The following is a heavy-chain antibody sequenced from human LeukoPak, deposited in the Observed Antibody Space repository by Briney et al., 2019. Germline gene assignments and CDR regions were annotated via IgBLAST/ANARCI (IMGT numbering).Heavy chain of an antibody. V-gene: IGHV3-74*01. D-gene: IGHD3-10*01. CDR1: LFTLSGYW. CDR2: INTYWSRI. J-gene: IGHJ6*02. Sequence: VWALRLSHAPSLFTLSGYWIHWVRQAPREGLVWVSLINTYWSRISYDDSVKGRFTISRDNAKNTLYLQMNSLRAEDTAVYYCAREDALRGVGMDVWGQGTTVTVSS. CDR3: AREDALRGVGMDV.